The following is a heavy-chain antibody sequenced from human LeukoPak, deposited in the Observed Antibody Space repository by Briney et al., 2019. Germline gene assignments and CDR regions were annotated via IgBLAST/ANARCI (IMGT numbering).Heavy chain of an antibody. J-gene: IGHJ4*02. Sequence: SETLSLTCSVSGGSISSYYWSWIRQPPGKGLEWIGYIYHSGSTNYKPSLKSRVTISVDTSKNQFSLKLSSVTAADTAVYYWARDLATGHFDYWGRGTRVTVSS. V-gene: IGHV4-59*01. D-gene: IGHD1-1*01. CDR3: ARDLATGHFDY. CDR2: IYHSGST. CDR1: GGSISSYY.